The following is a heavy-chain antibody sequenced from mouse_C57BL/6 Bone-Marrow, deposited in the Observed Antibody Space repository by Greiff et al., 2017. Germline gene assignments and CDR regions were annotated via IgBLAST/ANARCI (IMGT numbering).Heavy chain of an antibody. V-gene: IGHV14-4*01. J-gene: IGHJ2*01. CDR2: IDPENGDT. Sequence: EVKLQESGAELVRPGASVKLSCTASGFNIQDDYMHWVKQRPEQGLEWIGWIDPENGDTEYASKFQGKSTLTVDKSSSTAYMQLSSLTSEDSAVYYCAREGIYGSSQYYFDYWGQGTTRTVSS. CDR1: GFNIQDDY. D-gene: IGHD1-1*01. CDR3: AREGIYGSSQYYFDY.